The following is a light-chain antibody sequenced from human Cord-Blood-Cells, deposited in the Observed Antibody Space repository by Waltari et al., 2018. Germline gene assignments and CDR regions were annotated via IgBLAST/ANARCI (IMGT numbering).Light chain of an antibody. J-gene: IGLJ3*02. V-gene: IGLV1-40*01. Sequence: QSVRPQPPSVSGAPGQRVTISCTGTSSTIGAGYDVHWYQQLPGTAPNLLIYGNSNRPSGVPDRFSGSKSGTSASLAITGLQAEDEADYYCQSYDSSLSGWVFGGGTKLTVL. CDR3: QSYDSSLSGWV. CDR2: GNS. CDR1: SSTIGAGYD.